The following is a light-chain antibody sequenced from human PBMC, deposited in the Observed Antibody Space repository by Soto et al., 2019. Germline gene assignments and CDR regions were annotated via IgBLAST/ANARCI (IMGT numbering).Light chain of an antibody. V-gene: IGKV4-1*01. CDR3: QQYYTSRT. CDR1: QSILYSSNNKNY. Sequence: DIVMTQSPDSLAVSLGERATIKCKSSQSILYSSNNKNYLAWYQQKPGQPPKLLISWASTRESGVPDRFSGSGSGTDFTLTISSLQAEDVAVYYCQQYYTSRTFGQGTKVEIK. J-gene: IGKJ1*01. CDR2: WAS.